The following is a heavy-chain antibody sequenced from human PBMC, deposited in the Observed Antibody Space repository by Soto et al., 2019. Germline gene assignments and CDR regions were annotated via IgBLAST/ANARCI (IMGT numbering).Heavy chain of an antibody. CDR2: IKSKTDGGTT. V-gene: IGHV3-15*07. Sequence: GGSLRLSCAASGFTFSNAWMNWVRQAPGKGLEWVGRIKSKTDGGTTDYAAPVKGRFTISRDDSKNTLYLQMNSLKTEDTAVYYCTTEMRITMVRGVTPHDAFDIWGQGTMVTVSS. D-gene: IGHD3-10*01. CDR1: GFTFSNAW. CDR3: TTEMRITMVRGVTPHDAFDI. J-gene: IGHJ3*02.